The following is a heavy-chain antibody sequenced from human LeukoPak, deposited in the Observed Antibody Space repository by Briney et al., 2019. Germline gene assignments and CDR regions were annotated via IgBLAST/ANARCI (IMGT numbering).Heavy chain of an antibody. J-gene: IGHJ5*02. Sequence: SETLPLNCTVSGGSRSSDFWSWIRPPPGTALDWIGYIYYSGSTNYNPSLKSRVTISVDTSKNQFSLKLSSVTAADTAVYYCARYSSGWYANWFDPWGQGTLVTVSS. V-gene: IGHV4-59*01. CDR2: IYYSGST. D-gene: IGHD6-19*01. CDR1: GGSRSSDF. CDR3: ARYSSGWYANWFDP.